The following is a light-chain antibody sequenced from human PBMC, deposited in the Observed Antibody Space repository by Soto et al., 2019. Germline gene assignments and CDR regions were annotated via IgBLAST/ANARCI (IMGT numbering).Light chain of an antibody. V-gene: IGKV3-15*01. CDR2: SAS. Sequence: DIVMTQSPPTLPVSPGQRANLSCRASQRVSSHLAWYPQKPGQAPMLXXXSASTRANGIPVRFSCSGSETEFXRNIRSLQCEDSALYYCHQYNHSPWTCCQRTKV. CDR3: HQYNHSPWT. J-gene: IGKJ1*01. CDR1: QRVSSH.